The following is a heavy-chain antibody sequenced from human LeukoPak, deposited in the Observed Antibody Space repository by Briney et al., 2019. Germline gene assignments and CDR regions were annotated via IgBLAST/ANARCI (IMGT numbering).Heavy chain of an antibody. CDR3: ARDGRYFDWSPTYYYYYYMDV. D-gene: IGHD3-9*01. Sequence: SVKVSCKASGGTFSNYAISWVRRAPGEGLEWMGGIIPIFDTTNYAQKFQGRLTITADISTSTAYMELSSLRSEDTAVYYCARDGRYFDWSPTYYYYYYMDVWGKGTTVTVSS. CDR2: IIPIFDTT. CDR1: GGTFSNYA. V-gene: IGHV1-69*06. J-gene: IGHJ6*03.